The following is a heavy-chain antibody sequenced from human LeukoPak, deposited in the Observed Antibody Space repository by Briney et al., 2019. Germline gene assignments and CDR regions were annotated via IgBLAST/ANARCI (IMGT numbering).Heavy chain of an antibody. D-gene: IGHD2-15*01. CDR3: ARRGLLLAFDI. Sequence: SETLSLTCAVYGGSFSGYYWSWIRQPPGKGLEWIGEINHSGSTNYNPSLKSRVTISVDTSKNQFSLKLSSVTAADTAVYYCARRGLLLAFDIWGQGTMVTVSS. J-gene: IGHJ3*02. CDR1: GGSFSGYY. V-gene: IGHV4-34*01. CDR2: INHSGST.